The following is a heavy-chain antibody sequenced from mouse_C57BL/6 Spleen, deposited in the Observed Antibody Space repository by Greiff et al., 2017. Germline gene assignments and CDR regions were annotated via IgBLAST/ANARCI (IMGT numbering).Heavy chain of an antibody. J-gene: IGHJ2*01. CDR3: ASSSVFDY. Sequence: DVMLVESGGDLVKPGGSLKLSCAASGFTFSSYGMSWVRQTPDKRLEWVATISSGGSYTYYPDSVKGRFTISRDNAKNTLYLQMSSLKSEDTAMYYCASSSVFDYWGQGTTLTVSS. CDR1: GFTFSSYG. V-gene: IGHV5-6*02. CDR2: ISSGGSYT. D-gene: IGHD1-1*01.